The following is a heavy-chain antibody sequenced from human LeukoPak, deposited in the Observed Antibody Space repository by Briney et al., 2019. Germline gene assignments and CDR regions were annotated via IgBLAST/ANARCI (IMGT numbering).Heavy chain of an antibody. D-gene: IGHD3-10*01. J-gene: IGHJ4*02. CDR3: AKADRGWGVITKD. Sequence: GGSLRLSCAASGFTFSTYSMSWVRQAPGKGLEWVSAIGGSGDFTYYAEYVRGRFTISRDNSKKTLYLQMNSLRAADTAVYYCAKADRGWGVITKDWGQGTLVTVSS. CDR1: GFTFSTYS. CDR2: IGGSGDFT. V-gene: IGHV3-23*01.